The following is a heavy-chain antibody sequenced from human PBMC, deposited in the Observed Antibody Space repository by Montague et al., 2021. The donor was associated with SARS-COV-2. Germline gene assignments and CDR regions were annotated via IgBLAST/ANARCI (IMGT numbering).Heavy chain of an antibody. D-gene: IGHD6-13*01. CDR1: GFIFSNFA. J-gene: IGHJ5*02. CDR2: INHSGST. Sequence: LRLSCAASGFIFSNFAFHWVRQAPGKGLEWIGEINHSGSTNYNPSLKSRVTISVDTSKNQFSLKLSSVTAADTAVYYCARSGYSSSWYGFRSWFDPWGQGTLVTVSS. CDR3: ARSGYSSSWYGFRSWFDP. V-gene: IGHV4-34*01.